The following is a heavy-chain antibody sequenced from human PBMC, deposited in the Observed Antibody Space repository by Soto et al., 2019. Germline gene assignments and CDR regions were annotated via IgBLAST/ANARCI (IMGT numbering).Heavy chain of an antibody. V-gene: IGHV3-64*01. CDR3: ARSNTGGYCSSTSCYVFDY. CDR2: ISSNGGST. CDR1: GFTFSSYA. J-gene: IGHJ4*02. D-gene: IGHD2-2*01. Sequence: GGSLRLSCAASGFTFSSYAMHWVRQAPGKGLEYVSAISSNGGSTYYANSVKGRFTISRDNSKNTLYLQMGSLRAEDMAVYYCARSNTGGYCSSTSCYVFDYWGQGTLVTVSS.